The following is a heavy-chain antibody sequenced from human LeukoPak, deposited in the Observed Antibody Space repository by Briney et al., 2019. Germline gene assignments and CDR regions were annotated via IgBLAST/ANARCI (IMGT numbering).Heavy chain of an antibody. V-gene: IGHV5-51*01. J-gene: IGHJ6*03. Sequence: GEPLHISCMGSGYSFTSYCIGGVRQLPGEGVEWMGIIYPGDSDTKYSPSFQGQVTISADKSISTASLQWTSLKSSDTSIYYCARTAEWELLPRHYYYNYYMDVRGKGTTVTVSS. D-gene: IGHD1-26*01. CDR1: GYSFTSYC. CDR3: ARTAEWELLPRHYYYNYYMDV. CDR2: IYPGDSDT.